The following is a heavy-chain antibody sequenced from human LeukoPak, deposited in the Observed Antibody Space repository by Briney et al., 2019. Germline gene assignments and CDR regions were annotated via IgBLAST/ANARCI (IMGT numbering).Heavy chain of an antibody. Sequence: DSGKGRVTISGDNAKNALYLQMNSLRAEDTAVYYCAREHEDSYGSEFDPWGPGPLVTVSS. CDR3: AREHEDSYGSEFDP. D-gene: IGHD5-18*01. J-gene: IGHJ5*02. V-gene: IGHV3-7*04.